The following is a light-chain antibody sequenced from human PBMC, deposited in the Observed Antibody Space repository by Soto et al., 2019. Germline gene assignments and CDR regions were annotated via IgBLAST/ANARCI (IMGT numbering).Light chain of an antibody. CDR2: KVS. J-gene: IGKJ2*01. CDR1: QSLVTSDGNTY. CDR3: MQGTRGPYT. Sequence: DVVMTQSPLSLPVTLGQPASISCRSSQSLVTSDGNTYLNWFQQRPGQSPRRLIYKVSNRDSGVPDRFSGSESGTDFTLKISRVEAEDVGVYYCMQGTRGPYTFGQGTKLEIK. V-gene: IGKV2-30*01.